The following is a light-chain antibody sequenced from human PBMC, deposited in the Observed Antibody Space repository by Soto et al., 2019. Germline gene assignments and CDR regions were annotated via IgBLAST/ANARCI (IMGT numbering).Light chain of an antibody. CDR3: QSYDSSLSGWV. Sequence: QSVLTQPPSVSGAPGQRVTISCTGSSSNIGAGYDVHWYQQLPGTAPKLLIYGNSNRPSGVPDRFSGSKSGTSASLAIPGLQAEDEADYYCQSYDSSLSGWVFGGRTKVTVL. V-gene: IGLV1-40*01. J-gene: IGLJ3*02. CDR1: SSNIGAGYD. CDR2: GNS.